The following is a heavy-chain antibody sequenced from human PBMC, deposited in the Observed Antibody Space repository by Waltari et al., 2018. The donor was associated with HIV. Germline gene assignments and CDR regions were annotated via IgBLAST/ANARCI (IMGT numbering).Heavy chain of an antibody. J-gene: IGHJ6*02. CDR1: GGSISSYS. CDR3: ARVDYGPNPYGMDV. Sequence: QVQLQESGPGLVKPSETLSLTCTVSGGSISSYSWSWNRQPPGKGLEWIGYIYYSGSTNYNPSLKSRVTISVDTSKNQFSLKLSSVTAADTAVYYCARVDYGPNPYGMDVWGQGTTVTVSS. CDR2: IYYSGST. D-gene: IGHD4-17*01. V-gene: IGHV4-59*01.